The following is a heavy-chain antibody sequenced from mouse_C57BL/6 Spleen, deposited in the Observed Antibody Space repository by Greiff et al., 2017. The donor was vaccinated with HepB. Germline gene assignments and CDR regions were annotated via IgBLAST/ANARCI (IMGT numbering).Heavy chain of an antibody. J-gene: IGHJ4*01. CDR1: GYSFTSYY. CDR3: ARGGFYYAMDY. CDR2: IYPGSGNT. Sequence: VQLQQSGPELVKPGASVKISCKASGYSFTSYYIHWVKQRPGQGLEWIGWIYPGSGNTKYNEKFKGKATLTAEKSSSTAYMQLSSLTSEDSAVYYCARGGFYYAMDYWGQGTSVTVSS. V-gene: IGHV1-66*01.